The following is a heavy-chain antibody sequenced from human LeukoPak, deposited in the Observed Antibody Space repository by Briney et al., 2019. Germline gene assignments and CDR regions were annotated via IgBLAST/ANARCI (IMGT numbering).Heavy chain of an antibody. CDR2: ISGSGGST. CDR1: GFTFSSYV. CDR3: ANGREYYYDSSDLDY. Sequence: PGGSLRLSCAASGFTFSSYVMSWVRQAPGKGLEWVSTISGSGGSTYYADSVRGRFTISRDYSKNTLYLQLNSLRAEDTAVYYCANGREYYYDSSDLDYWGQGTLVTVSS. V-gene: IGHV3-23*01. D-gene: IGHD3-22*01. J-gene: IGHJ4*02.